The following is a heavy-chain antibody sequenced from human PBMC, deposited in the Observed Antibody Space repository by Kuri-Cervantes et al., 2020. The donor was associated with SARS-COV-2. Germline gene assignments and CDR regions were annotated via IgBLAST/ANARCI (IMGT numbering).Heavy chain of an antibody. V-gene: IGHV3-48*01. CDR3: ARVIDWVPYDY. J-gene: IGHJ4*02. Sequence: GESLKISCAVSGFTFSNYGMNWVRQAPGKGLEWVSYISSSSSTIYYADSVKGRFTISRDNAKNSLYLQMNSLRAEDTAVYYCARVIDWVPYDYWGQGTLVAVSS. CDR1: GFTFSNYG. D-gene: IGHD3-22*01. CDR2: ISSSSSTI.